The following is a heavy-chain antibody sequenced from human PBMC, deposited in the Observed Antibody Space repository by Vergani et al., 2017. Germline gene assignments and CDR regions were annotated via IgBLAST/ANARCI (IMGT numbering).Heavy chain of an antibody. CDR2: ISGSGGSK. Sequence: VQLLESGGGLVQPRGSLRPSSVAPGFPSSSYAMSWVRPAPGKGLAWVSGISGSGGSKSYADPVKGRFTISSDNSKNTMYLQMNSLRAEDTAVYYCANSRAGYSDYWGQGTLVTVSS. V-gene: IGHV3-23*01. CDR3: ANSRAGYSDY. CDR1: GFPSSSYA. J-gene: IGHJ4*02.